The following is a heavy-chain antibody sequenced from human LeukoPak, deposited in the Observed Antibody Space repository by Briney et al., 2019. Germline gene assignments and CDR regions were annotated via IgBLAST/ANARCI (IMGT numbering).Heavy chain of an antibody. V-gene: IGHV3-74*01. Sequence: PGGSLRLSCAASGFTFSSCWMHWVRQAPGKGLVWVSRINSDGSSTSYADSVKGRFTISRDNAKNTLYLQMNSLRAEDTAVYYCATDGDYYYYMDVWGKGTTVTVSS. CDR3: ATDGDYYYYMDV. CDR2: INSDGSST. D-gene: IGHD3-10*01. CDR1: GFTFSSCW. J-gene: IGHJ6*03.